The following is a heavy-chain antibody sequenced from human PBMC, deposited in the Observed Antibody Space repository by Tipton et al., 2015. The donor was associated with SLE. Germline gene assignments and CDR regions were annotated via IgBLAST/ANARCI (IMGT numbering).Heavy chain of an antibody. CDR2: INNIGST. D-gene: IGHD4-23*01. J-gene: IGHJ5*02. CDR3: AKGRNSLDP. CDR1: GGSFSDYY. V-gene: IGHV4-34*01. Sequence: TLSLTCAFYGGSFSDYYWSWIRQTPGKGLEWIGDINNIGSTNYNPSLKSRATISVDVSKNQFSLKLTSVTAADTAVYYCAKGRNSLDPWGQGTLVSVSS.